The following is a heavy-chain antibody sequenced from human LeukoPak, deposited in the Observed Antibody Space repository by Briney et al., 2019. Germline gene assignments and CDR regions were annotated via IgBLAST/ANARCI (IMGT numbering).Heavy chain of an antibody. CDR1: GGSINSYY. V-gene: IGHV4-59*01. CDR2: IYYSGST. D-gene: IGHD3-10*01. Sequence: SETMSLTCIVSGGSINSYYWSWIRQPPGKGLEWIGYIYYSGSTNYNPSLKSRVTISLDTSKNQFSLKLSSVTAADTAVYYCARVAVRGVPRKDYFDYWGQGTLVTVSS. J-gene: IGHJ4*02. CDR3: ARVAVRGVPRKDYFDY.